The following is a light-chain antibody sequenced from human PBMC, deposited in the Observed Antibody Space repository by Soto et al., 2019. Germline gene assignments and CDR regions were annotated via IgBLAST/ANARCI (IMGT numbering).Light chain of an antibody. CDR1: QTISSW. Sequence: DIQMTQSPSTLSGSVGDRVTITCRASQTISSWLAWYQQKPGKAPKLLIYKASTLKSGVPSRFSGSGSGTEFTLTISSLQPDDFATYYCQNYHSAPWTFGQGTKVEIK. CDR3: QNYHSAPWT. J-gene: IGKJ1*01. CDR2: KAS. V-gene: IGKV1-5*03.